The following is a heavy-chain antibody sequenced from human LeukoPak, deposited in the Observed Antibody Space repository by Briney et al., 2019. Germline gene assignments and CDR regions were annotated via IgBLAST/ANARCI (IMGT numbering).Heavy chain of an antibody. CDR1: GYTFTSYC. D-gene: IGHD6-13*01. CDR3: ARDRIPRYSSSWSPWYFDY. CDR2: ISAYNGNT. J-gene: IGHJ4*02. V-gene: IGHV1-18*04. Sequence: GASVKSFCKASGYTFTSYCIIWVLHAPGHGREWRGWISAYNGNTNYAQKLQGRVTMTTDTSTSTAYMELRSLRSDDTAVYDYARDRIPRYSSSWSPWYFDYWGQGTLVTVSS.